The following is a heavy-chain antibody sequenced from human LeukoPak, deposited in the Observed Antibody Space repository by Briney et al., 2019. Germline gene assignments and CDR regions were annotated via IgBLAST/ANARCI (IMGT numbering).Heavy chain of an antibody. J-gene: IGHJ4*02. CDR2: INPSGGST. CDR3: ARVLSIVVVTAADFDY. V-gene: IGHV1-46*01. Sequence: ASVKVSCKASGYTFTSYYMHWVRQAPGQGLEWMGIINPSGGSTSYAQKFQGRVTMTRDTSTSTVYMELRSLRSDDTAVYYCARVLSIVVVTAADFDYWGQGTLVTVSS. D-gene: IGHD2-21*02. CDR1: GYTFTSYY.